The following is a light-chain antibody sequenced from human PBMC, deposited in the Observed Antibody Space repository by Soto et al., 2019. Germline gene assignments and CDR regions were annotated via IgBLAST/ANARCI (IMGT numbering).Light chain of an antibody. J-gene: IGLJ1*01. CDR1: SSDVGGYNY. CDR3: NSYTSRSTYV. CDR2: DVS. Sequence: QSALTQPASVSGSPGQSITISCTGTSSDVGGYNYVYWYQQHPGQAPKLMIYDVSNRPSGVSSRFSGSKSGNTASLTISGLQAEDEADYYCNSYTSRSTYVFGTGTKVTVL. V-gene: IGLV2-14*01.